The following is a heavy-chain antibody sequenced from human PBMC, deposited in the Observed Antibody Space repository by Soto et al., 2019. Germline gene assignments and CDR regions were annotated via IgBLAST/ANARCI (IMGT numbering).Heavy chain of an antibody. CDR2: ITSSGSRI. V-gene: IGHV3-11*01. CDR3: VRGLVYGDWIDFFDF. J-gene: IGHJ4*02. CDR1: GFTFSDHY. Sequence: GGSLRLSCAASGFTFSDHYMSWIRQTPGKGLDCVSYITSSGSRIYYADSVKGRFTISRDNAKNSLYLQMNNLRAEDTAVYFCVRGLVYGDWIDFFDFSGQGTLVTVSS. D-gene: IGHD4-17*01.